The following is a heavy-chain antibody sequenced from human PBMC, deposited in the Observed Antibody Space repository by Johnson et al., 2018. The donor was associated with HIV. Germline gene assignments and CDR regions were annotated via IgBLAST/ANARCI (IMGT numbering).Heavy chain of an antibody. J-gene: IGHJ3*02. CDR3: ARWLASSRHEAFDI. D-gene: IGHD6-19*01. V-gene: IGHV3-30*04. CDR1: GFTFSNYA. CDR2: ISYDGSNK. Sequence: QVQLVESGGGVVQPGRSLRLSCAASGFTFSNYAMHWVRQTPGKGLAWVAVISYDGSNKYYADSVKGRFTISRDNSKNTLYLQRNSLRAEDTAVYYCARWLASSRHEAFDIWGQGTMFTVSS.